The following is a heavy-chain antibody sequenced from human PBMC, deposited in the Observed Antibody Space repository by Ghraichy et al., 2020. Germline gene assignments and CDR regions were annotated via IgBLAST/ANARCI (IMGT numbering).Heavy chain of an antibody. CDR1: GFTFSSYW. V-gene: IGHV3-7*03. D-gene: IGHD1-26*01. CDR3: ARDGSYGETPDAFDI. Sequence: GGSLRLSCAASGFTFSSYWMSWVRQAPGKGLEWVANIKQDGSEKYYVDSVKGRFTISRDNAKNSLYLQMNSLRAEDTAVYYCARDGSYGETPDAFDIWGQGTMVTVSS. J-gene: IGHJ3*02. CDR2: IKQDGSEK.